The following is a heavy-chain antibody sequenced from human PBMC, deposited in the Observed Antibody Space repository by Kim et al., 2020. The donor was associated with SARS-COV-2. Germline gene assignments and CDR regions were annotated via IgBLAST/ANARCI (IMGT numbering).Heavy chain of an antibody. V-gene: IGHV3-30*03. CDR3: ARLGSVAGGDAS. J-gene: IGHJ5*02. Sequence: GGSLRLSCAASGVSFSSFGMHWVRQGPGKGLEWVAVISHDGSTENYSDSVKGRFRISRDNSKNTLYLQMNSLRVEDTAVYYCARLGSVAGGDASWGQGALVS. D-gene: IGHD6-19*01. CDR2: ISHDGSTE. CDR1: GVSFSSFG.